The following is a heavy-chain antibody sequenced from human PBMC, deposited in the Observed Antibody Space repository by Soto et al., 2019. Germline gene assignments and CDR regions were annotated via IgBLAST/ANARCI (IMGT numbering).Heavy chain of an antibody. V-gene: IGHV1-2*02. Sequence: GXSVKVSCKASGYTFTGYYMHWVRQAPVQGLEWMGWINPNSGGTNYAQKFQGRVTMTRDTSISTAYMELSRLRSDDTAVYYCARGTAPTYYDILTGYYKSNYFDYWGQGTLVTV. CDR1: GYTFTGYY. J-gene: IGHJ4*02. CDR3: ARGTAPTYYDILTGYYKSNYFDY. D-gene: IGHD3-9*01. CDR2: INPNSGGT.